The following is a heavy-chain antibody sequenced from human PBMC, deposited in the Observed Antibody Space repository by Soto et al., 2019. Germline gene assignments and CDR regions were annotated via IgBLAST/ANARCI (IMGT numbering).Heavy chain of an antibody. J-gene: IGHJ4*02. CDR2: ISYDGSDK. CDR1: GFTFNTFG. CDR3: AKSPNFYCSSYHCYNYYFDY. V-gene: IGHV3-30*18. Sequence: PGGSLRLSCAASGFTFNTFGMHWVRQAPGKGLEWVAVISYDGSDKYYSDSVRGRFTISRDNSMNTLYLQMNSLRTEDTAVYYCAKSPNFYCSSYHCYNYYFDYCGQGTLVTVSS. D-gene: IGHD2-2*01.